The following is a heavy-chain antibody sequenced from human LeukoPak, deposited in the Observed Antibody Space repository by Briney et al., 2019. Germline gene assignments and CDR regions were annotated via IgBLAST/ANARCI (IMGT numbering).Heavy chain of an antibody. CDR3: ARDPVATPRFLDS. V-gene: IGHV4-39*07. CDR1: GDSISNSNYY. Sequence: PSETLSLTCNVSGDSISNSNYYWGWIRQPPGKGREWIGFIYFTGSTHYNPSLKSRVAISVYKSKNQFSLKVSFVTAADTAVYYCARDPVATPRFLDSWGQGTLVIVSS. D-gene: IGHD5-12*01. J-gene: IGHJ4*02. CDR2: IYFTGST.